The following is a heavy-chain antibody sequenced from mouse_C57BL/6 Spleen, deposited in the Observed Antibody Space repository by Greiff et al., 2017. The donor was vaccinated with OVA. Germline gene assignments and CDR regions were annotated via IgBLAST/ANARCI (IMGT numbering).Heavy chain of an antibody. CDR2: IYPSDSET. J-gene: IGHJ3*01. V-gene: IGHV1-61*01. CDR1: GYTFTSYW. D-gene: IGHD2-12*01. Sequence: VKLQQPGAELVRPGSSVKLSCKASGYTFTSYWMDWVKQRPGQGLEWIGNIYPSDSETHYNQKFKDKATLTVDKSSSTAYMQLSSLTSEDSAVYYCASLRREAYWGQGTLVTVSA. CDR3: ASLRREAY.